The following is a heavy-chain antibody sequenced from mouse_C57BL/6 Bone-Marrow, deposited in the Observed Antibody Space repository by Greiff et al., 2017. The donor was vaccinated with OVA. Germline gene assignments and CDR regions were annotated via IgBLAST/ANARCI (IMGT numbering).Heavy chain of an antibody. CDR3: ARTGTGAAY. CDR2: ISYDGSN. CDR1: GYSITSGYY. J-gene: IGHJ3*01. V-gene: IGHV3-6*01. Sequence: ESGPGLVKPSQSLSLTCSVTGYSITSGYYWNWIRQFPGNKLEWMGYISYDGSNNYNPSLKNRISITRDTSKNQFFLKLNSVTTEDTATYYCARTGTGAAYWGQGTLVTVSA. D-gene: IGHD4-1*01.